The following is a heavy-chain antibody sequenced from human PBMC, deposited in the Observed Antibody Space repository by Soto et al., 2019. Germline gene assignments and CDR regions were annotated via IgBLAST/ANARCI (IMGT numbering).Heavy chain of an antibody. Sequence: SLRLSCAASGFTFSNYWMSWVRQAPGKGLEWVANIKQDGSESNYADSVKGRFTISRDNAENSLYLQMTSLRAEDTAVYYCASARHIGPWGQGTLITVSS. CDR2: IKQDGSES. CDR1: GFTFSNYW. J-gene: IGHJ5*02. CDR3: ASARHIGP. V-gene: IGHV3-7*01. D-gene: IGHD2-21*01.